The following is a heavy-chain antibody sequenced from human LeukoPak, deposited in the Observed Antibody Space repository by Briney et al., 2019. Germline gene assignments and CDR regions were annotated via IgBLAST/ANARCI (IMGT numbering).Heavy chain of an antibody. J-gene: IGHJ4*02. Sequence: PSETLSLTCTVSGGSISSSSYYWGWIRQPPGKGLEWIGSIYYSGSTYYNPSLKSRVTISVDTSKNQFSLKLSSVTAADTAVYYCARNPFNPLEYSSGWHFDYWGQGTLVTVSS. D-gene: IGHD6-19*01. CDR1: GGSISSSSYY. V-gene: IGHV4-39*07. CDR2: IYYSGST. CDR3: ARNPFNPLEYSSGWHFDY.